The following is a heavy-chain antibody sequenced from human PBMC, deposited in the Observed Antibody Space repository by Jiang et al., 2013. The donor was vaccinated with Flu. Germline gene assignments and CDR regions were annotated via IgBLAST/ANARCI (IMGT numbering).Heavy chain of an antibody. CDR2: IYYSGST. CDR1: GGSISSYY. Sequence: GSGLVKPSETLSLTCTVSGGSISSYYWSWIRQPPGKGLEWIGYIYYSGSTNYNPSLKSRVTISVDTSKNQFSLKLSSVTAADTAVYYCARGGGEYYYDSSGYHRIDYWGQGTLVTVSS. J-gene: IGHJ4*02. V-gene: IGHV4-59*08. D-gene: IGHD3-22*01. CDR3: ARGGGEYYYDSSGYHRIDY.